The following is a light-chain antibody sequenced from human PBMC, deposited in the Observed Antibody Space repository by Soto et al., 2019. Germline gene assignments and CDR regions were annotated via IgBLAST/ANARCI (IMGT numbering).Light chain of an antibody. CDR1: QSVSSN. CDR2: GAS. Sequence: EIVMTQSPATLSVSPGERATLSCRASQSVSSNLAWYQQKPGQAPRLLIYGASTRATGIPARFSSSRSGTEFTLTISSLQSEDFAVYYCQRYNNWPPETFAQGTKVEIK. CDR3: QRYNNWPPET. V-gene: IGKV3-15*01. J-gene: IGKJ1*01.